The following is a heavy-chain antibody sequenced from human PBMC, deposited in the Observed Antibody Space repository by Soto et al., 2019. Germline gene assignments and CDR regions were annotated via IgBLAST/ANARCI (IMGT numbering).Heavy chain of an antibody. CDR2: IKSKTDGGTT. CDR3: ARGLMEIAARPSGTFDY. CDR1: GFTFSNYD. J-gene: IGHJ4*02. D-gene: IGHD6-6*01. V-gene: IGHV3-15*01. Sequence: PGGSLSLSCAASGFTFSNYDMSWVRQAPGKGLEWVGRIKSKTDGGTTDYAAPVKGRFTISRDDSKNTLYLQMNSLRAEDTAVYYCARGLMEIAARPSGTFDYWGQGTLVTVSS.